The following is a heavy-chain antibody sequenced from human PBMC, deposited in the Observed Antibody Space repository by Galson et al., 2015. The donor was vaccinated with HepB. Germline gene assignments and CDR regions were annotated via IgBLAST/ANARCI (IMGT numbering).Heavy chain of an antibody. D-gene: IGHD2-15*01. V-gene: IGHV3-72*01. CDR1: GFTFSDYY. Sequence: SLRLSCAASGFTFSDYYMDWVRRAPRKGLEWVGRTRNKANSYTTEYAASVKGRFTISRDESYNSLYLQMNSLQTEDTAVYYCARAAYCSGGSCWGFDYWGQGTLVTVSS. CDR2: TRNKANSYTT. J-gene: IGHJ4*02. CDR3: ARAAYCSGGSCWGFDY.